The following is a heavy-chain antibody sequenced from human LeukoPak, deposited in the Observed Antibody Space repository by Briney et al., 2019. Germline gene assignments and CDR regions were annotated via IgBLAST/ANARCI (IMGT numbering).Heavy chain of an antibody. D-gene: IGHD3-10*01. CDR1: GGSLTGYY. CDR2: INHSGST. V-gene: IGHV4-34*01. CDR3: ARHNKGGVEYRITMVRGVDY. Sequence: PSETLSLTCGVSGGSLTGYYWGWIRQPPGKGLEWIGEINHSGSTKYNPSLESRVSISLDTSKNHFSLRLSSVTAADTAVYYCARHNKGGVEYRITMVRGVDYWGQGTLVTVSS. J-gene: IGHJ4*02.